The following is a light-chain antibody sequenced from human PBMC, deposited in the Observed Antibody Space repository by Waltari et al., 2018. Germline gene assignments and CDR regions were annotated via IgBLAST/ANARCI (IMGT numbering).Light chain of an antibody. CDR1: QSVSRA. J-gene: IGKJ1*01. V-gene: IGKV3-20*01. CDR3: QHYLRLPVT. Sequence: EIVLTLSPGTLSLSLGERATLSCRASQSVSRALTWYQQKPGQAPRLLIYGASTRATGIPDRFSGSGSGTDFSLTISRLEPDDFAVYYCQHYLRLPVTFGQGTTVEI. CDR2: GAS.